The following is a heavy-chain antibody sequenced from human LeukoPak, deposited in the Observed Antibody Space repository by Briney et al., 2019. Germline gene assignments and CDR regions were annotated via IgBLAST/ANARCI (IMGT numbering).Heavy chain of an antibody. Sequence: GGSLRLSCAASGFTFSSYWMHWVRQAPGKGLVWVSRINSDGSSTSYADSVKGRFTISRDNAKNTLYLQMNSLRAEDTAVYYCARGDYDVLRFLEWLLYLIDYWGQGTLVTVSS. CDR3: ARGDYDVLRFLEWLLYLIDY. J-gene: IGHJ4*02. CDR1: GFTFSSYW. V-gene: IGHV3-74*01. CDR2: INSDGSST. D-gene: IGHD3-3*01.